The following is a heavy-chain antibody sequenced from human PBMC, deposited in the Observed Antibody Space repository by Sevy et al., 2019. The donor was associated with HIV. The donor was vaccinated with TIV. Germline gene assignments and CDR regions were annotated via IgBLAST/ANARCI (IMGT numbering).Heavy chain of an antibody. Sequence: GGSLRLSCAASGFILSDYYMTWVRQAPGKGLEWVSYISGNDDTIYYADSVKGRFTISRDNTKNSLYLQMNSLRAEDTAVYYCVRDHVKDGDLGDYYYYAMDVWGQWTTVTVSS. J-gene: IGHJ6*02. CDR1: GFILSDYY. CDR2: ISGNDDTI. V-gene: IGHV3-11*01. D-gene: IGHD4-17*01. CDR3: VRDHVKDGDLGDYYYYAMDV.